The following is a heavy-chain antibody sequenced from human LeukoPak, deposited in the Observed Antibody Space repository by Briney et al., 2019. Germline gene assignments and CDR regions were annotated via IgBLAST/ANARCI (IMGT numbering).Heavy chain of an antibody. CDR3: VKEQGSGSYRTADY. J-gene: IGHJ4*02. CDR1: GFTFSSCG. Sequence: PGGSLRLSCAASGFTFSSCGMHWVRQAPGKGLEWVAVITYGGDTTYFEDSVKGRFTISRDTSKSTLYLQMNSLGAEDTAVYYCVKEQGSGSYRTADYWGQGTLVTVSS. V-gene: IGHV3-30*18. D-gene: IGHD3-10*01. CDR2: ITYGGDTT.